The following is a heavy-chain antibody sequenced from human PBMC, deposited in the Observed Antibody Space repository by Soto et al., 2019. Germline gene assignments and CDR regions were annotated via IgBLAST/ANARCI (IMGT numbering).Heavy chain of an antibody. CDR2: INHSGST. CDR1: GGSFSGYY. CDR3: ARGYCSGGSCPKSLDP. D-gene: IGHD2-15*01. J-gene: IGHJ5*02. Sequence: SETLSLTCAVYGGSFSGYYWSWIRQPPGKGLEWIGEINHSGSTNYNPSLKSRVTISVDTSKNQFSLKLSSVTAADTAVYYCARGYCSGGSCPKSLDPWGQGTLVTVSS. V-gene: IGHV4-34*01.